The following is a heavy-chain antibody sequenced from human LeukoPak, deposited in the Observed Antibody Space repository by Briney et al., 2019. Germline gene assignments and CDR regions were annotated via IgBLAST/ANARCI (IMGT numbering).Heavy chain of an antibody. CDR2: IYYSGST. D-gene: IGHD3-22*01. J-gene: IGHJ4*02. Sequence: SETLSLTCTVSGGSISSYYWSWLRQPPGKGREWIGYIYYSGSTNYNPSLKSRVTISVDTSKNQFSLKLSSVTAADTAVYYCARHGDSSGYYPDWGQGPLVSVSS. CDR1: GGSISSYY. CDR3: ARHGDSSGYYPD. V-gene: IGHV4-59*01.